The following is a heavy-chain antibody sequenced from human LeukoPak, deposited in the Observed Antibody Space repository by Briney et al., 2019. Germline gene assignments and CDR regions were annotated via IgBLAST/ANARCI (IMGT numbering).Heavy chain of an antibody. D-gene: IGHD2-2*01. CDR3: AKDRCSSSTCREAFEI. V-gene: IGHV3-30*02. CDR2: IWYDGKNDQ. J-gene: IGHJ3*02. Sequence: GGSLRLSCAVSGFTFSRYGMHWIRQAPGKGMEWVAFIWYDGKNDQEYAESVKGRFTISRDNSKNTLYLQMNSLRTEDTAMYCCAKDRCSSSTCREAFEIWGQGTLVTVSS. CDR1: GFTFSRYG.